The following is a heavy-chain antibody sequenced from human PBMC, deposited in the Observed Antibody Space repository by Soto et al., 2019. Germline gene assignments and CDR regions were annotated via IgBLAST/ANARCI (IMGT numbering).Heavy chain of an antibody. CDR3: AKDGLGFGELPYSDY. J-gene: IGHJ4*02. V-gene: IGHV3-23*01. CDR1: GFTFSSYA. D-gene: IGHD3-10*01. CDR2: ISGSGGST. Sequence: EVQLLESGGGLVQPGGSLRLSCAASGFTFSSYAMSWVRQAPGKGREWVSAISGSGGSTYYADSVKGRFTISRDNSKNTLYLQMNSLRAEDTAVYYCAKDGLGFGELPYSDYWGQGTLVTVSS.